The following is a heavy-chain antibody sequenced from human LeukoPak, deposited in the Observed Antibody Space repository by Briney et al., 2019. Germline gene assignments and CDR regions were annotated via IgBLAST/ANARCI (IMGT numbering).Heavy chain of an antibody. Sequence: SSETLSLTCTVSGGSVSGYYWSWIRQPPGKGLEWIGYIYYSGSTNYNPSLKSRVTISVDTSENQFSLKLSSVTAADTAVYYCARHGDPMTTVTYVGYWGQGTLVTVSS. J-gene: IGHJ4*02. CDR3: ARHGDPMTTVTYVGY. CDR2: IYYSGST. V-gene: IGHV4-59*08. D-gene: IGHD4-17*01. CDR1: GGSVSGYY.